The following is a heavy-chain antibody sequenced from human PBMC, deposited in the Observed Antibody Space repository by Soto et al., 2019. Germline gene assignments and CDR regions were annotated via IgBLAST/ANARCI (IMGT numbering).Heavy chain of an antibody. V-gene: IGHV3-48*01. Sequence: GGSLRLSCAASGFTFSSYSMNWVRQAPGKGLEWLSYFSGSSSTTYYADSVKGRFTISRDNAENSLYLQMDSLGAEDTAVYYCARRIATPRIGAFDIWGQGTVVTVSS. CDR3: ARRIATPRIGAFDI. J-gene: IGHJ3*02. CDR2: FSGSSSTT. CDR1: GFTFSSYS. D-gene: IGHD6-13*01.